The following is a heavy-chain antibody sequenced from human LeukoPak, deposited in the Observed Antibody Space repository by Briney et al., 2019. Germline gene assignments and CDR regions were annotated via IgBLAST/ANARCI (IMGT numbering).Heavy chain of an antibody. D-gene: IGHD4-17*01. V-gene: IGHV3-23*01. CDR3: ANQLGVTTHFDY. CDR2: ISGSGGST. Sequence: PWGSLRLSCAASGFTFSSYAMSWVRQAPGKGLEWVSAISGSGGSTYYADSVKGRFTISRDNSKNTLYLQMNSLRAEDTAVYYCANQLGVTTHFDYWGQGTLVTVSS. CDR1: GFTFSSYA. J-gene: IGHJ4*02.